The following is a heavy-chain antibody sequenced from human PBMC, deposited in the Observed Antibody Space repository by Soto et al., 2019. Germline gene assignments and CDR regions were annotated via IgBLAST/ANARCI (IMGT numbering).Heavy chain of an antibody. CDR1: GFTFSSYG. Sequence: QVQLVESGGGVVQPGRSLRLSCAASGFTFSSYGMHWVRQAPGKGLEWVAVISYDGSNKYYADSVKGRFTISRDNSKNTLYLKMNRLRSEDTAVYYCAKDVPDYSSRPPGLDYWGQGTLVTVSS. J-gene: IGHJ4*02. CDR2: ISYDGSNK. V-gene: IGHV3-30*18. CDR3: AKDVPDYSSRPPGLDY. D-gene: IGHD6-13*01.